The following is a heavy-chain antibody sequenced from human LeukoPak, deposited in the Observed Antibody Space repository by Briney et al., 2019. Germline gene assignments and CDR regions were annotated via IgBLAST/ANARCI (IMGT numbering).Heavy chain of an antibody. V-gene: IGHV3-23*01. CDR3: ATRPRDSSGYYLGAFDG. J-gene: IGHJ3*01. D-gene: IGHD3-22*01. Sequence: GGSLRLSCEASGFTFSSYAMAWVRQAPGKGLDWVSVIGASGADTYYSDAAKGRFTVSRDNSKNTLFLHISSLRAEDTAVYFCATRPRDSSGYYLGAFDGWGQGTTVTVSS. CDR1: GFTFSSYA. CDR2: IGASGADT.